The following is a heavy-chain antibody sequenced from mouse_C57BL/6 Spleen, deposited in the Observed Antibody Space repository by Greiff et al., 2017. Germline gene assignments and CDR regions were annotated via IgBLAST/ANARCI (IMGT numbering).Heavy chain of an antibody. Sequence: DVMLVESGGDLVKPGGSQKLSCAASGFTFSSYGMSWVRQTPDKRLEWVATISSGGSYTYYPDSLKGRFTISKDNAKNTLYLQMSSLKSEDTAMYYCARPTRYYGSSYVWYFDVWGTGTTVTVSS. V-gene: IGHV5-6*02. CDR3: ARPTRYYGSSYVWYFDV. D-gene: IGHD1-1*01. J-gene: IGHJ1*03. CDR1: GFTFSSYG. CDR2: ISSGGSYT.